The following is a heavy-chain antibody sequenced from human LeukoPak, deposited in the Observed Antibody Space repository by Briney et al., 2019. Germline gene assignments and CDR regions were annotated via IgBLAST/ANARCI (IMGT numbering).Heavy chain of an antibody. J-gene: IGHJ4*02. CDR1: GYTFISYQ. CDR3: ARKGSSSCFDS. Sequence: GASVKVSCKASGYTFISYQMHWVRQAPGQGLEWMGIINPTGGSTSHAQKFQGRVTMTRDTSTSTVYMALSSLRSEDTAVYYCARKGSSSCFDSWGQGTLVTVSS. CDR2: INPTGGST. V-gene: IGHV1-46*01. D-gene: IGHD6-6*01.